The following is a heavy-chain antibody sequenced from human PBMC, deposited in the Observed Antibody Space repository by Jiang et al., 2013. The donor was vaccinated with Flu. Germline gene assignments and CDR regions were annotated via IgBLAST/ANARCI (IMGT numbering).Heavy chain of an antibody. J-gene: IGHJ4*02. CDR3: ARVLLWFGELLNYFDY. D-gene: IGHD3-10*01. V-gene: IGHV6-1*01. CDR1: GDSVSSDSAA. Sequence: QTLSLTCAISGDSVSSDSAAWNWIRQSHREALSGWKDILQVKWYNDYAVSVKSRITINPDTSKNQFSLQLNSVTPEDTAVYYCARVLLWFGELLNYFDYWGQGTLVTVSS. CDR2: ILQVKWYN.